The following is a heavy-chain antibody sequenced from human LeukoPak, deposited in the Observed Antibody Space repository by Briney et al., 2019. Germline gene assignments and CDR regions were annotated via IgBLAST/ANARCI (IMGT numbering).Heavy chain of an antibody. D-gene: IGHD6-13*01. CDR1: GYSFTSYW. CDR3: ARHRPGIAAAGTVNWFDP. V-gene: IGHV5-10-1*01. CDR2: IDPSDSYT. Sequence: GESLQISCKGSGYSFTSYWISWVRQMPGKGLEWMGRIDPSDSYTNYSPSFQGHVTISADKSISTAYLQWSSLKASDTTMYYCARHRPGIAAAGTVNWFDPWGQGTLVTVSS. J-gene: IGHJ5*02.